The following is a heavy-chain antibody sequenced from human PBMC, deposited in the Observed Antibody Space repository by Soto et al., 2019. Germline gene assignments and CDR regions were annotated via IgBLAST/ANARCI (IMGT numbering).Heavy chain of an antibody. CDR1: GYTFINYH. J-gene: IGHJ4*02. D-gene: IGHD5-12*01. Sequence: QVQLVQSGGEVKKPGASVTVACKASGYTFINYHITWVRQAPGQGLEWMAWINTYNGMTDYAQWFQGRVTMTRDTSTSTAYMELRNLGSDDTAVYFCAKSPRGEMATDWGQGTLVTVSS. V-gene: IGHV1-18*01. CDR2: INTYNGMT. CDR3: AKSPRGEMATD.